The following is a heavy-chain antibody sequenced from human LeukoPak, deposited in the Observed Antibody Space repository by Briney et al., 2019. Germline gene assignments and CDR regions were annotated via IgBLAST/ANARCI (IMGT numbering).Heavy chain of an antibody. J-gene: IGHJ4*02. D-gene: IGHD3-10*01. CDR3: ARAARLRDYGSESSHSPGYDF. CDR1: GGTFSGYY. CDR2: INHSGSS. Sequence: SETLSLTCAVYGGTFSGYYWTWFRQSPGKGLEWIGEINHSGSSNYNPSLKSRVTISVDTSENQFSLKLSSVTAAGTAVYYCARAARLRDYGSESSHSPGYDFWGQGTLVTVSS. V-gene: IGHV4-34*01.